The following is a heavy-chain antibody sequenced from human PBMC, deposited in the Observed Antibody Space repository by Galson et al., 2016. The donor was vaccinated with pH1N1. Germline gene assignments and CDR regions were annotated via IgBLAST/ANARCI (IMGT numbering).Heavy chain of an antibody. CDR2: ILYDGTNE. CDR3: ARVSGDSGHEGFH. CDR1: GFTFTSYA. J-gene: IGHJ4*02. D-gene: IGHD5-12*01. V-gene: IGHV3-30*04. Sequence: SLRLSCAASGFTFTSYAMHWVRQAPGKGLEWVAVILYDGTNEYYADSVKGLFTISRDKTQSTVYLQMNSLRTEDTAVYYCARVSGDSGHEGFHWAQGTLVIVTS.